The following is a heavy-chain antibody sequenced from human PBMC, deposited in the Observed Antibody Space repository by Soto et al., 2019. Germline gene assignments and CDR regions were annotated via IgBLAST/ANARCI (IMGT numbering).Heavy chain of an antibody. J-gene: IGHJ6*02. V-gene: IGHV3-13*04. CDR3: ARGHYYYGMDV. CDR1: GFTFSSYD. Sequence: EVQLVESGGGLVQPGGSLRLSCAASGFTFSSYDMHWVRQATGKGLEWVSAIGTAGDTYYPGSVKGRFTISRENAKNSVYLQMNSLRAGDTAVYYCARGHYYYGMDVWGQGTTVTVSS. CDR2: IGTAGDT.